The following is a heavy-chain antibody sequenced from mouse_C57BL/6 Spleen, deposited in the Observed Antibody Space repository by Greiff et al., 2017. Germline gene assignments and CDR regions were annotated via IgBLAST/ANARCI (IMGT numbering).Heavy chain of an antibody. CDR2: IYPGDGDS. J-gene: IGHJ1*03. D-gene: IGHD1-1*01. V-gene: IGHV1-80*01. Sequence: VQLQQSGAELVKPGASVKISCKASGYAFSSYWMNWVKQRPGKGLEWIGQIYPGDGDSNYNGQFKGKATLAADKSSSTAYMQLSSLSSEDSAVYFGASPYDSSPRWYFDVWGTGTMVTVSS. CDR1: GYAFSSYW. CDR3: ASPYDSSPRWYFDV.